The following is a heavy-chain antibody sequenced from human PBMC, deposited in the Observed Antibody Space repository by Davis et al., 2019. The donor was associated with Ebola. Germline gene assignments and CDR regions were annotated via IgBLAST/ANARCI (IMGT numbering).Heavy chain of an antibody. J-gene: IGHJ4*02. CDR1: GFTVSSNY. Sequence: HTGGSLRLSCAASGFTVSSNYMSWVRQAPGKGLEWVSRINIDGSSTSYADSVKGRFTISRDNAKNTLSLQMNSLRAEDTAVYYCAKVRDDYWGQGTLVTVSS. V-gene: IGHV3-74*01. CDR2: INIDGSST. CDR3: AKVRDDY.